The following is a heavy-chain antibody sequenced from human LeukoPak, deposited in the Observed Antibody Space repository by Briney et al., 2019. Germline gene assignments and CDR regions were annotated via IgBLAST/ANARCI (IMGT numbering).Heavy chain of an antibody. CDR3: AKNRYSSSSIFDY. CDR2: ISYDGSNK. CDR1: GFTFSSYG. Sequence: GGSLRLSCAASGFTFSSYGMHWVRQAPGRGLEWVAVISYDGSNKYYADSVKGRFTISRDNSKNTLYLQMNSLRAEDTAVYYCAKNRYSSSSIFDYWGQGTLVTVSS. V-gene: IGHV3-30*18. J-gene: IGHJ4*02. D-gene: IGHD6-6*01.